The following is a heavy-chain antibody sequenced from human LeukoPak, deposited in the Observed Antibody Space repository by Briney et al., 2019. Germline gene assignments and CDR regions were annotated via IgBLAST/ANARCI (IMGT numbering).Heavy chain of an antibody. CDR2: IYYSGST. V-gene: IGHV4-61*01. Sequence: SETLSLTCTVSGGSVSSGSYYWSWIRQPPGKGLEWIGYIYYSGSTNYNPSLKSRVTISVDTSKNQFSLKLSSVTAADTAVYYCARQTLSFGELNTYYYGMDVWGQGTTVTVSS. J-gene: IGHJ6*02. CDR3: ARQTLSFGELNTYYYGMDV. CDR1: GGSVSSGSYY. D-gene: IGHD3-10*01.